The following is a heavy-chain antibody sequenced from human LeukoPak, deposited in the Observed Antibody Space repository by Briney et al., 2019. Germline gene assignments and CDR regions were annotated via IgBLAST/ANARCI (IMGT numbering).Heavy chain of an antibody. Sequence: SSETLSLTCAVYGGSFSGYYWSWIRQPPGKGLEWIGRIYTSGSTNYNPSLKSRVTMSVDTSKNQFSLKLSSVTAADTAVYYCARDTKAHYYDRSGYRTWYFDYWRQGTLVTVSS. CDR3: ARDTKAHYYDRSGYRTWYFDY. CDR1: GGSFSGYY. CDR2: IYTSGST. D-gene: IGHD3-22*01. J-gene: IGHJ4*02. V-gene: IGHV4-4*07.